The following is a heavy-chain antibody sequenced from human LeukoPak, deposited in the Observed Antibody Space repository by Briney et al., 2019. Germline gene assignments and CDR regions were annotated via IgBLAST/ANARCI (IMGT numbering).Heavy chain of an antibody. J-gene: IGHJ4*02. V-gene: IGHV3-73*01. D-gene: IGHD5-18*01. CDR1: GFTFSGSA. Sequence: GGSLRLSCAASGFTFSGSAMHWVRQASGKGLEWVGRIRSKANSYATAYAVSVKGRFTISRDDSKNTAYLQMNSLKTEDTAVYYCTSPTRGYSYAPREGYFDYWGQGTLVTVSS. CDR2: IRSKANSYAT. CDR3: TSPTRGYSYAPREGYFDY.